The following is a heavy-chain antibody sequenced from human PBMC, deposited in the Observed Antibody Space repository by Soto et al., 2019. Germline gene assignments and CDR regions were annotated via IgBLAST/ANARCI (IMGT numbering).Heavy chain of an antibody. CDR2: INGDGSMT. D-gene: IGHD2-2*01. Sequence: GGSLRLSCAASGFTLRNYWMYWVRQAPGKGLVYVSRINGDGSMTTYADSVEGRFTVSRDNAKNTLYLQMNSLRVEDTAVYYCARGNCSSTSCYARGEQFDYWGQGTLVTVSS. V-gene: IGHV3-74*01. CDR1: GFTLRNYW. CDR3: ARGNCSSTSCYARGEQFDY. J-gene: IGHJ4*02.